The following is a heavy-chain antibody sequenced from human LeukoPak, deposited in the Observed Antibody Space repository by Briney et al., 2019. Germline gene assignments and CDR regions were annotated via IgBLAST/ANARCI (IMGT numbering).Heavy chain of an antibody. J-gene: IGHJ2*01. V-gene: IGHV4-4*07. CDR2: IWATGST. CDR1: GGSISSHY. CDR3: ARVRAYSDFVGNFDL. D-gene: IGHD4-11*01. Sequence: PSETLSLTCTVSGGSISSHYWSWIRQPAGKRLEWIGRIWATGSTVDNPSFRSRLTLSIDRSKSQLSLKLTSMTAADSAVYYCARVRAYSDFVGNFDLWAHGIPVTVSS.